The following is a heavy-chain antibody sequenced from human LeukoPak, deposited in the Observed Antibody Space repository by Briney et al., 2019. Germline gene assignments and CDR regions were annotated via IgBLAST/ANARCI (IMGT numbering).Heavy chain of an antibody. D-gene: IGHD6-13*01. CDR2: ISGIGGST. Sequence: GGSLRLSCAASGFTFSSYAMSWVRQAPGEGLEWVSAISGIGGSTYYADSVKGRFTISRDNSKNTLYLQMNSLRAEDTAVYYCAKESIAGAGEVRVAYYYAWDVWGEGTTVTVSS. CDR3: AKESIAGAGEVRVAYYYAWDV. V-gene: IGHV3-23*01. CDR1: GFTFSSYA. J-gene: IGHJ6*04.